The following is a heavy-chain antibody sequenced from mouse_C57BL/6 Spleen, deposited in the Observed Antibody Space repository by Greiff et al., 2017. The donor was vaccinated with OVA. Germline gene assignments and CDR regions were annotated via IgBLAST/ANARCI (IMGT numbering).Heavy chain of an antibody. V-gene: IGHV5-17*01. CDR2: ISSGSSTI. Sequence: VQLQQSGGGLVKPGGSLKLSCAASGFTFSDYGMHWVRQAPEKGLEWVAYISSGSSTIYYADTVKGRFTISRDNAKNTLFLQMTSLRSEDTAMYYCARRVPDYYGSSYNYFDYWGQGTTLTVSS. J-gene: IGHJ2*01. CDR1: GFTFSDYG. D-gene: IGHD1-1*01. CDR3: ARRVPDYYGSSYNYFDY.